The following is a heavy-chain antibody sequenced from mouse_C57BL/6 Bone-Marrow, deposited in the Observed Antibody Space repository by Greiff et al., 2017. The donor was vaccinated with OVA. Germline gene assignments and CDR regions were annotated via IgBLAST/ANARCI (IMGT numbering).Heavy chain of an antibody. D-gene: IGHD3-2*02. V-gene: IGHV1-52*01. CDR2: IDPSDSET. CDR1: GYTFTSYW. CDR3: ARLETAQATY. J-gene: IGHJ2*01. Sequence: QVQLQQPGAELVRPGSSVKLSCKASGYTFTSYWMHWVKQRPIQGLEWIGNIDPSDSETHYNQKFKDKATLTVDKSSSTAYMQLSSLTSEDSAVYYCARLETAQATYWGQGTTLTVSS.